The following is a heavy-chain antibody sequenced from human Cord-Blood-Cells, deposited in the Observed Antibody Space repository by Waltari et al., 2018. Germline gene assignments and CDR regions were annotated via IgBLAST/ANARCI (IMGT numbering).Heavy chain of an antibody. CDR2: FDPEDCET. CDR3: ATGYYDFWSGYPH. V-gene: IGHV1-24*01. D-gene: IGHD3-3*01. Sequence: QVQLVQSGAEVKTPVASVKVSCQVPGYTLTELSMHWARQAPGKGLEWMGGFDPEDCETIYAQKFQGRVTMTEDTSTDTAYMELSSLRSEDTAVYYCATGYYDFWSGYPHWGQGTLVTVSS. CDR1: GYTLTELS. J-gene: IGHJ4*02.